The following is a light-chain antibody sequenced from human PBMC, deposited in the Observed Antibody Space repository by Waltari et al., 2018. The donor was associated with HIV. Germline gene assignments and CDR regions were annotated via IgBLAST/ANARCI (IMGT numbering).Light chain of an antibody. CDR3: QSYDSSLSGGV. J-gene: IGLJ3*02. CDR1: SPNIGAGYY. V-gene: IGLV1-40*01. Sequence: QSALTQPPSVSGAPGQRVTISCTGRSPNIGAGYYVHWYQQVPGTAPKLLIYGNSNRPSGVPDRFSGSKSGTSASLAVTGLQAEDEADYYCQSYDSSLSGGVFGGGTKLTVL. CDR2: GNS.